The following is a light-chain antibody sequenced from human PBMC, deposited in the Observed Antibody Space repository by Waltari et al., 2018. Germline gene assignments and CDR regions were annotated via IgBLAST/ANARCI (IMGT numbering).Light chain of an antibody. Sequence: DIQMTQSPSTLSASVGDRVTINCRASQSISSWLAWYQQKPGKAPKLLFYKASSLESGVPSRFSGSGSGTEFTLTISSLQPDDFATYYCQQYNSYPYTFGQGTKLEIK. J-gene: IGKJ2*01. CDR3: QQYNSYPYT. CDR1: QSISSW. CDR2: KAS. V-gene: IGKV1-5*03.